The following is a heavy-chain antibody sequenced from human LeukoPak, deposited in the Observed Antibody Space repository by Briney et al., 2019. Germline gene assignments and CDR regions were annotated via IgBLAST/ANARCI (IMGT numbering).Heavy chain of an antibody. D-gene: IGHD4-11*01. CDR2: IYYSGST. J-gene: IGHJ4*02. CDR1: GGSISCWSFY. Sequence: PAETLSLTCSVSGGSISCWSFYGRWIRQPPGKGLEWIGSIYYSGSTHYNPSLKSRVTISVDTSNDEFPPKRSYVTAADTAVNYCAKREVYSNYGYFDYWGQGTLVTVSS. CDR3: AKREVYSNYGYFDY. V-gene: IGHV4-39*01.